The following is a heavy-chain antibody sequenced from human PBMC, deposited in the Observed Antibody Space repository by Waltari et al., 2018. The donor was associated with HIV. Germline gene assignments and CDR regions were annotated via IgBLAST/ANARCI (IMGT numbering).Heavy chain of an antibody. CDR3: ARGPVPGNGCSGGSCHFVGAGFDP. CDR1: YGSFSGFY. Sequence: QVPLRQWGAGLLKPSETLSLTCAVYYGSFSGFYWSWIRQPPGKGLEWIGEISHSGSTNYNPSLQSRVTISVDTSKKQFSLKLSSVTAADTAVYYCARGPVPGNGCSGGSCHFVGAGFDPWGQGTLVTVSS. J-gene: IGHJ5*02. V-gene: IGHV4-34*02. CDR2: ISHSGST. D-gene: IGHD2-15*01.